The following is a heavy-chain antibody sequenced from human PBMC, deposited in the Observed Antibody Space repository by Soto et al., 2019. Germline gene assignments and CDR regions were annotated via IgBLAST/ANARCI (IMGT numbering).Heavy chain of an antibody. Sequence: QITLKESGPTLVKPTQTLTLTCTFSGFSPSTSGVGVGWIRQRPRKALEWLALIYWDDDKRYSPSLKCRLTITKDTSKSQVGLTMTNMDPVDTATYYCAHRLGRYNWNYVSFDYWGKGTLVTVSS. CDR1: GFSPSTSGVG. CDR2: IYWDDDK. J-gene: IGHJ4*02. CDR3: AHRLGRYNWNYVSFDY. V-gene: IGHV2-5*02. D-gene: IGHD1-7*01.